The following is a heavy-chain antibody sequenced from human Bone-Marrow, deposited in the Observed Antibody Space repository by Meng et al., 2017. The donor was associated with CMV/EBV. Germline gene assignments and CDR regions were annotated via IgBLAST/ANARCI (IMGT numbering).Heavy chain of an antibody. CDR3: ARDLYSGTPSLNY. V-gene: IGHV3-7*01. J-gene: IGHJ4*02. Sequence: AASGLPFSCFWMTWVRQAPGKGMEWVANIKEDGSEKHYVDSVKGRFTISRDNAKNSLYLQMKSLRAEDTAVYYCARDLYSGTPSLNYWGQGTLVTVSS. CDR2: IKEDGSEK. D-gene: IGHD1-26*01. CDR1: GLPFSCFW.